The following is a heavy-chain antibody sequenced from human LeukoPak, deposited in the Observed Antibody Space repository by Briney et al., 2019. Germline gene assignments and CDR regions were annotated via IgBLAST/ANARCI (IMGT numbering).Heavy chain of an antibody. CDR2: ITRRSSNL. CDR3: ARKFDS. CDR1: GLTFTYSD. J-gene: IGHJ4*02. V-gene: IGHV3-69-1*02. Sequence: GWSLRLSCVASGLTFTYSDFNWIRQAPGKGLEWLSTITRRSSNLYYADSVKGRFTTSRDDAKDSVYLQMENLRVEDTAIYYCARKFDSWGQGTLVTVSS.